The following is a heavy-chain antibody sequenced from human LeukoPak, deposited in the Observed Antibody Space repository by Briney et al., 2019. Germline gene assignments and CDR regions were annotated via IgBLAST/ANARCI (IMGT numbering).Heavy chain of an antibody. CDR1: GGSISSGGYS. CDR2: IYHSGST. J-gene: IGHJ4*02. Sequence: PSQTLSLTCAVSGGSISSGGYSWSWIRQPPGKGLEWIGYIYHSGSTYYNPSLKSRVTISVDRSKNQFSLKLSSVTAADTAVYYCARGSSVVTGDYWGQGTLVTVSS. CDR3: ARGSSVVTGDY. V-gene: IGHV4-30-2*01. D-gene: IGHD2-15*01.